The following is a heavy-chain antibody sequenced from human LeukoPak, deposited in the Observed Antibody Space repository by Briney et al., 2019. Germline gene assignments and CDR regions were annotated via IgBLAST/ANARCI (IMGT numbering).Heavy chain of an antibody. CDR2: INHSGST. V-gene: IGHV4-34*01. D-gene: IGHD3-10*01. CDR1: GGSFSGYY. J-gene: IGHJ4*02. Sequence: PSETLSLTCAVYGGSFSGYYWSWIRQPPGKGLEWIGEINHSGSTNYNPSLKSRVTISVDTSKNQFSLKLSSVTAADTAVYYCARGAILWFGKNIFDYWGQGTLVTVSS. CDR3: ARGAILWFGKNIFDY.